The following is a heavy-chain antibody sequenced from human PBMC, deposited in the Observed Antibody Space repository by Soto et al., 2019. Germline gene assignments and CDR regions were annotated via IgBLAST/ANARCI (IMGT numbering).Heavy chain of an antibody. D-gene: IGHD1-26*01. CDR3: ARKQFYSGSYSAVFVI. CDR2: ISAYIGNT. Sequence: ASVKVSCKASGYTFTSYGISWVRQAPGQGLEWMGGISAYIGNTNYAQKFQGRVTMTADTSTSTAYMELSSLRSEDTAVYYCARKQFYSGSYSAVFVIWGQGTMVPVSS. V-gene: IGHV1-18*01. J-gene: IGHJ3*02. CDR1: GYTFTSYG.